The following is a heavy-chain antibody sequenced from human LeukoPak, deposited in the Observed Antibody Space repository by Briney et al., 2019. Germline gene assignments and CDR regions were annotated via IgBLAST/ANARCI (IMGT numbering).Heavy chain of an antibody. D-gene: IGHD6-19*01. CDR2: INSDGSST. CDR1: GFTFSSYW. Sequence: GGSLRLSCAASGFTFSSYWMHWVRQAPGKGLVWVSRINSDGSSTSYADSVKGRFTISRDNSKNTLYLQMNSLRAEDTAVYYCARDYKAEYSSGWARYYMDVWGKGTTVTISS. J-gene: IGHJ6*03. CDR3: ARDYKAEYSSGWARYYMDV. V-gene: IGHV3-74*01.